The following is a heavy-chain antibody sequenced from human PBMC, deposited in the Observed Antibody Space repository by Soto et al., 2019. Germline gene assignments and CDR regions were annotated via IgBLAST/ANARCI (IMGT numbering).Heavy chain of an antibody. CDR1: GYTFTSYG. CDR3: ARDGMIVVVIRYYYCGMDV. V-gene: IGHV1-18*01. J-gene: IGHJ6*02. CDR2: ISAYNGNT. D-gene: IGHD3-22*01. Sequence: VASVKVSCKASGYTFTSYGISWVRQAPGQGLEWMGWISAYNGNTNYAQKLQGRVTMTTDTSTSTAYMELRSLRSDDTAVYYCARDGMIVVVIRYYYCGMDVWGQGTTVTVSS.